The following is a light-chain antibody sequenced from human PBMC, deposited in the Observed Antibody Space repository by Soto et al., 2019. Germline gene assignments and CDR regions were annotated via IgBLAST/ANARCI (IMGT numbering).Light chain of an antibody. V-gene: IGLV2-14*01. J-gene: IGLJ2*01. CDR1: SSDIGAYKY. CDR3: SSYRSGATPYVI. Sequence: QSALTQPASVSGSPGQSITISCAGTSSDIGAYKYVSWYQQHPGKAPTLVIYDVSNRPSGVSNRFSGSKSGNTASLTISGLQPEDEAVYYCSSYRSGATPYVIFGGGTKLTVL. CDR2: DVS.